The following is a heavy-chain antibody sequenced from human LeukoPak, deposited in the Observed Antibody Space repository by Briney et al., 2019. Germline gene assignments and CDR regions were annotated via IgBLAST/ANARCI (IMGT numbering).Heavy chain of an antibody. D-gene: IGHD3-9*01. CDR3: AKDRNDILTGHGPSGAEYFQH. V-gene: IGHV3-23*01. CDR2: ISGSGGST. Sequence: GGSLRLSCAASGFTFSSYAMSWDRQAPGKGLEWVSAISGSGGSTYHADSVKGRFTISRDNSKNTLYLQMNSLRAEDTAVYYCAKDRNDILTGHGPSGAEYFQHWGQGTLVTVSS. J-gene: IGHJ1*01. CDR1: GFTFSSYA.